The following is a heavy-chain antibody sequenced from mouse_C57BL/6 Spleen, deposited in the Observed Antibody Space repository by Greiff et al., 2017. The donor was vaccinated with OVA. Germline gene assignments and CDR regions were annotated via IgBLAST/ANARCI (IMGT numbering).Heavy chain of an antibody. CDR1: GFTFSDYG. V-gene: IGHV5-17*01. D-gene: IGHD1-1*01. CDR3: ARSLLLRYLYYAMDY. CDR2: ISSGSSTI. Sequence: EVMLVESGGGLVKPGGSLKLSCAASGFTFSDYGMHWVRQAPEKGLEWVAYISSGSSTIYYADTVKGRFTISRDNAKNTLFLQMTSLRSEDTAMYYCARSLLLRYLYYAMDYWGQGTSVTVSS. J-gene: IGHJ4*01.